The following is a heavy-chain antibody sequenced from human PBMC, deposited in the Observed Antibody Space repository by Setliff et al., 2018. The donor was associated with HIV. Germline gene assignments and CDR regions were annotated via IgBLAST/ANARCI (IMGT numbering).Heavy chain of an antibody. CDR2: IYHSGST. Sequence: SETLSLTCTVYGASISNSNSYWGWIRQPPGKGLEWIGEIYHSGSTNYNPSLKSRVTISLDTSKNQFSLKLSSVTAADTAVYYCARENGRTNYYYYYGMDVWGQGTTVTVSS. V-gene: IGHV4-39*07. CDR1: GASISNSNSY. CDR3: ARENGRTNYYYYYGMDV. J-gene: IGHJ6*02.